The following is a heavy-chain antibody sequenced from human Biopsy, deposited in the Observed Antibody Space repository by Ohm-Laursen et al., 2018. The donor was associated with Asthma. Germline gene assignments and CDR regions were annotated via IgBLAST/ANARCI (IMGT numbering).Heavy chain of an antibody. J-gene: IGHJ6*02. V-gene: IGHV4-34*01. CDR1: GGSFSSNY. CDR2: THHSGYP. D-gene: IGHD1-26*01. Sequence: SETLSLTCAVYGGSFSSNYWSWIRQTPGKGLEWLGVTHHSGYPHYNLSLSSRFTFSVYKSKNQFSLRLTSMTAADTAVYYCARGSSSRLSQWELLVSGGKRAHSYYGMDVWGQGTTVTVSS. CDR3: ARGSSSRLSQWELLVSGGKRAHSYYGMDV.